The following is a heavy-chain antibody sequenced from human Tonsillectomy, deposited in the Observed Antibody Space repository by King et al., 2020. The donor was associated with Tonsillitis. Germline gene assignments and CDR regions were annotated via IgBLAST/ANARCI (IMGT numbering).Heavy chain of an antibody. D-gene: IGHD3-10*01. CDR1: GYTFTTYA. CDR2: INTNTGNP. CDR3: ARTSYGSGSYRGDY. Sequence: QLVQSGSELKKPGASVKVSCKASGYTFTTYATNWVRQAPGQGLEWMGWINTNTGNPTYAQGFTGPFVFSLDTSVSTAYLQISSLKADDTAVYYCARTSYGSGSYRGDYWGQGTLVTVSS. J-gene: IGHJ4*02. V-gene: IGHV7-4-1*02.